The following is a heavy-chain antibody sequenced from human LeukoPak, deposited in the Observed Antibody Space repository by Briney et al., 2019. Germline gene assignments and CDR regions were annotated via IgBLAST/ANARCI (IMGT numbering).Heavy chain of an antibody. CDR1: GGSISSSSYY. J-gene: IGHJ4*02. Sequence: SETLSLTCTVSGGSISSSSYYWGWIRQPPGKGLEWIGSIYYSGSTYYNPSLKSRVTISVATSKNQFSLKLSSVTAADTAVYYCARVSGYDWESFYDYWGQGTLVTVSS. CDR3: ARVSGYDWESFYDY. D-gene: IGHD5-12*01. V-gene: IGHV4-39*07. CDR2: IYYSGST.